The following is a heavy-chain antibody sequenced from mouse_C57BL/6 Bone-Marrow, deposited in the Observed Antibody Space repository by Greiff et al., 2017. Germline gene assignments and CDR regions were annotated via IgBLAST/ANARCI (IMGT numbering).Heavy chain of an antibody. Sequence: VQLQQPGAELVRPGTSVKLSCKASGYTFTSYWMHWVKQRPGQGLEWIGVIDPSDSYTNYNQKFKGKAILTVDTSSSTAYMQLSSLTSEDSAVYYCARSLLRIAYWGQGTLVTVSA. D-gene: IGHD1-2*01. CDR3: ARSLLRIAY. CDR2: IDPSDSYT. J-gene: IGHJ3*01. CDR1: GYTFTSYW. V-gene: IGHV1-59*01.